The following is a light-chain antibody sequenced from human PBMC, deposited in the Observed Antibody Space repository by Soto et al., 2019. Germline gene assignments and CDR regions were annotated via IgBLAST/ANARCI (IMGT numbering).Light chain of an antibody. CDR3: SSYAGSNNVV. CDR1: SSDIGGYSF. V-gene: IGLV2-8*01. J-gene: IGLJ2*01. CDR2: EVT. Sequence: QSVLTQPPSASGSPGQSVTISCTGTSSDIGGYSFVSWYQQHPGKAPKLMIYEVTKRPSGVPDRFSASKSGNTASLTVSGLQAEDEADYYCSSYAGSNNVVFGGGTKLTDL.